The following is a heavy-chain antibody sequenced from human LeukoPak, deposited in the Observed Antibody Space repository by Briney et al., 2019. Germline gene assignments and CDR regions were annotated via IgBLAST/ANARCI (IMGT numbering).Heavy chain of an antibody. CDR3: ARDRRDGYNLLDY. J-gene: IGHJ4*02. Sequence: AGGSLRLSCAASGFTFSTYWMSWVRQAPGKGLEWVANIKQDGSENYYVDSVRGRFTISRDNAKNSLHLQMNNLRAEDTAVYYCARDRRDGYNLLDYWGQGTLVTVSS. CDR2: IKQDGSEN. CDR1: GFTFSTYW. D-gene: IGHD5-24*01. V-gene: IGHV3-7*01.